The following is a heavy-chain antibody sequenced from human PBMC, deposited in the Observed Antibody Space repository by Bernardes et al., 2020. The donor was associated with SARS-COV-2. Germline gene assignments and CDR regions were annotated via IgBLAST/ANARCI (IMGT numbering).Heavy chain of an antibody. CDR3: ARAGVGAKGDY. Sequence: GGCLRLSCAASGFTFNNYWMHWVRQAPGKGLVWVSRINPDGITTNYADSVKGRFTISRDNAKNTLYLQMSSLRADDTAVYYCARAGVGAKGDYWGQGTLVTVSS. CDR2: INPDGITT. D-gene: IGHD1-26*01. CDR1: GFTFNNYW. J-gene: IGHJ4*02. V-gene: IGHV3-74*01.